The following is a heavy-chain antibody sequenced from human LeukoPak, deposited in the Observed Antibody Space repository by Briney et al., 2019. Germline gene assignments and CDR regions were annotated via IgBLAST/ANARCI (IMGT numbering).Heavy chain of an antibody. D-gene: IGHD6-13*01. CDR3: ARAMGASGSWYQVY. CDR2: IKQDGSEK. Sequence: GGSLRLSCAASGFTFSSYWMSWVRQAPGKGLEWVANIKQDGSEKYYVDSVKGRFTISRDNAKNSLYLQMNSLRAEDTAVYYCARAMGASGSWYQVYWGQGTLVTVSS. J-gene: IGHJ4*02. V-gene: IGHV3-7*04. CDR1: GFTFSSYW.